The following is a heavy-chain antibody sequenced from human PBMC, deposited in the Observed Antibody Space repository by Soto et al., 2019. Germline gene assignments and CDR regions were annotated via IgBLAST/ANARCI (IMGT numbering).Heavy chain of an antibody. J-gene: IGHJ5*02. Sequence: GGSLRLSCAASGFTFSSYSMNWVRQAPGKGLEWVSYISSSSSTIYYADSVKGRFTISRDNAKNSLYLQMNRLRDEDTAVYFCARESGWELRSWVDPGGQGTLVTVSS. D-gene: IGHD1-26*01. V-gene: IGHV3-48*02. CDR3: ARESGWELRSWVDP. CDR1: GFTFSSYS. CDR2: ISSSSSTI.